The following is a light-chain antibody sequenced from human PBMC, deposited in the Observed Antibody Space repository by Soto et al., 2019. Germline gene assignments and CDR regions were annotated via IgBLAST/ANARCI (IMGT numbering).Light chain of an antibody. Sequence: EIVMTQSPATLSLSPGERATLSCRASQTVSSNLAWYQQKPGQAPRLLIHGASTRATGVPARFSGSGSGTEFTLTISSQQSEDFAVYYCQQYHNWPPQYTFGQGTKLQIK. V-gene: IGKV3-15*01. CDR2: GAS. CDR1: QTVSSN. CDR3: QQYHNWPPQYT. J-gene: IGKJ2*01.